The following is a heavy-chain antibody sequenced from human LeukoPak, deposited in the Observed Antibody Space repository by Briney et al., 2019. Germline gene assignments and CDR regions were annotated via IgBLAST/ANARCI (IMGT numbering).Heavy chain of an antibody. CDR1: GYTFTTYG. Sequence: ASVKVSCKASGYTFTTYGISWVRQAPGQGLEWMGWISAYNGNTNYAQRLQGRATMTTDTSTSTAYMELRSLRSDDTAVYYCARDGRHRGSFDYWGQGTLVTVSS. CDR2: ISAYNGNT. J-gene: IGHJ4*02. V-gene: IGHV1-18*01. CDR3: ARDGRHRGSFDY. D-gene: IGHD3-16*01.